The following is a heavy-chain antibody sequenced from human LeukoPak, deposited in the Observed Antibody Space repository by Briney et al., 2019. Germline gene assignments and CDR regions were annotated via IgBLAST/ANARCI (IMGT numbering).Heavy chain of an antibody. D-gene: IGHD6-19*01. J-gene: IGHJ4*02. V-gene: IGHV3-33*01. CDR1: GFTFSSYG. CDR3: ARGRAVAGRFDY. CDR2: IWYDGSNK. Sequence: GRSLRLSCAASGFTFSSYGMHWVRQAPGKGLEWVAVIWYDGSNKYYADSVKGRFTISRDNSKNTLYLQMNSLRAEDTAVYYCARGRAVAGRFDYWGQGTLVTVSS.